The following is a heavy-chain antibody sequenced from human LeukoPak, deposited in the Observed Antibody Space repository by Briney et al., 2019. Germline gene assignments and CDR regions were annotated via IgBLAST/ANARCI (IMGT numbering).Heavy chain of an antibody. Sequence: ASVEVSCKASGYAFGIYGISWVRQAPGQGLEWMAWISPYNGYTNYAQNLQARVTLTTDTSTSTAYMEMFSLRSDDTAVYYCVRDGGSESPTRDYWGQGTLVTVSS. CDR1: GYAFGIYG. D-gene: IGHD3-16*01. J-gene: IGHJ4*02. CDR3: VRDGGSESPTRDY. CDR2: ISPYNGYT. V-gene: IGHV1-18*01.